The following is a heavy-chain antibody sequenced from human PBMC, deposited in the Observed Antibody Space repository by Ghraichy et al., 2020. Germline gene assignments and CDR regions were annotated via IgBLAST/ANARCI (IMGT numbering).Heavy chain of an antibody. V-gene: IGHV3-30-3*01. J-gene: IGHJ4*02. Sequence: GGSLRLSCAASGFTFSSYAMHWVRQAPGKGLEWVAVISYDGSNKYYADSVKGRFTISRDNSKNTLYLQMNSLRAEDTAVYYCARGKAADYWGQGTLVTVSS. CDR2: ISYDGSNK. D-gene: IGHD6-13*01. CDR1: GFTFSSYA. CDR3: ARGKAADY.